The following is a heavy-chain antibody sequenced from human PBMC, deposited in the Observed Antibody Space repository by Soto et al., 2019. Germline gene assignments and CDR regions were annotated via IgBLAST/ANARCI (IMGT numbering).Heavy chain of an antibody. J-gene: IGHJ4*02. CDR2: IDWDDDK. CDR3: ARSIQIAHFDY. CDR1: GFALSTSGMC. Sequence: SGPTLVNRTHTLTLTCTFSGFALSTSGMCLSWIRRPPGKALEWLALIDWDDDKYYSTSLKTRLTISKDTSKNKVVLTMTNMDPVDTDKYYCARSIQIAHFDYWGQGTLVTVSS. V-gene: IGHV2-70*01.